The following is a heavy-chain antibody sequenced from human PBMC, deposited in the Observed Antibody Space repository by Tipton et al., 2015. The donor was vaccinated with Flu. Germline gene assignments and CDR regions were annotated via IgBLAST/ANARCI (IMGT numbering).Heavy chain of an antibody. V-gene: IGHV4-59*12. Sequence: TLSLTCTVSGGSIGSYYWSWIRQPPGKGLEWIGYIYYSGSTNYNPSLKSRVTMSADTSKNQFSLKPTSVTAADTAIYYCVKNGDSNWFDPWGQGTLVTVSS. D-gene: IGHD2-8*01. CDR3: VKNGDSNWFDP. J-gene: IGHJ5*02. CDR2: IYYSGST. CDR1: GGSIGSYY.